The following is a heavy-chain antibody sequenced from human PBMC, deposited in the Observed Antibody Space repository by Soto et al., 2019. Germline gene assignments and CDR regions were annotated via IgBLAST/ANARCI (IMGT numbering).Heavy chain of an antibody. CDR3: AGVIRSAYDSSGYYPFDAFDI. Sequence: ASVKVSCKASGYTFTGYYMHWVRQAPGQGLEWMGWINPNSGGTNYAQKFQGWVTMTRDTSISTAYMELSRLRSDDTAVYYCAGVIRSAYDSSGYYPFDAFDIWGQGTMVTVSS. V-gene: IGHV1-2*04. CDR2: INPNSGGT. D-gene: IGHD3-22*01. J-gene: IGHJ3*02. CDR1: GYTFTGYY.